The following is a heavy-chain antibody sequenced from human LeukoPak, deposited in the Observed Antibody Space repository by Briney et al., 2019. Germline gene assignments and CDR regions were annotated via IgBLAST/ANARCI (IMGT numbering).Heavy chain of an antibody. CDR1: GFTFSSYA. CDR2: ISGSGGNT. D-gene: IGHD3-10*01. CDR3: AKGVLPTGFDY. Sequence: GGSLRLSCAASGFTFSSYAMNWVRQAPGKGLEWVSAISGSGGNTYYADSVKGRFTISRDNSKNTLYLQMNSLRAEDTAIYYCAKGVLPTGFDYWGQGTLVTVSS. V-gene: IGHV3-23*01. J-gene: IGHJ4*02.